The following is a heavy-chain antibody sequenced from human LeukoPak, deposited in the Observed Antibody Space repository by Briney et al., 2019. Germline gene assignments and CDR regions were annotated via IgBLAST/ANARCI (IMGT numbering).Heavy chain of an antibody. V-gene: IGHV1-69*13. Sequence: SVKVCCKASGGTFSSYAISWVRQAPGQGLEWMGGIIPIFGTANYAQKIQGRVTITADESTSTAYMELSSLRSEDTAEYYCALGPIVVVPAAIPRYMDVWGKGTTVTVSS. CDR3: ALGPIVVVPAAIPRYMDV. CDR2: IIPIFGTA. CDR1: GGTFSSYA. D-gene: IGHD2-2*01. J-gene: IGHJ6*03.